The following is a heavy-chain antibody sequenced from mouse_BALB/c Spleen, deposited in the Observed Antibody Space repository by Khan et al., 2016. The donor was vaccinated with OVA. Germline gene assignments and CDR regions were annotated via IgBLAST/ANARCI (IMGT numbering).Heavy chain of an antibody. V-gene: IGHV2-6-1*01. CDR3: DRQPYYHYYIMDY. CDR2: IWSDRST. CDR1: GYSLSNYG. Sequence: VQLQESGPGLVAPSQTLSITCTISGYSLSNYGVHWVRQPPGKGLEWLVLIWSDRSTAYYSAHNTRLSTFTDNSTSQAFLILNSILTDDTAMYYCDRQPYYHYYIMDYWGQGTSVTVSS. D-gene: IGHD2-10*01. J-gene: IGHJ4*01.